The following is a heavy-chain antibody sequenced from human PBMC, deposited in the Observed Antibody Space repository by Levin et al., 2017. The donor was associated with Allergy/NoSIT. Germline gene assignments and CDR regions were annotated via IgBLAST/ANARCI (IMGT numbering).Heavy chain of an antibody. Sequence: GESLKISCAASGFTFSSYWMSWVRQAPGKGLEWVANIKQDGSEKYYVDSVKGRFTISRDNAKNSLYLQMNSLRAEDTAVYYCARDVYGSGSYSDYWGQGTLVTVSS. CDR3: ARDVYGSGSYSDY. CDR1: GFTFSSYW. D-gene: IGHD3-10*01. CDR2: IKQDGSEK. J-gene: IGHJ4*02. V-gene: IGHV3-7*04.